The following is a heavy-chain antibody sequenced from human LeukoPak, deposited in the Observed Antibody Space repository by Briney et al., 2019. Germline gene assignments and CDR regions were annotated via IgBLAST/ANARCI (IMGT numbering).Heavy chain of an antibody. Sequence: GGSLRLSCAGSGFTFGGYGMHWFRQTPGKGLEWVAVIAYDGSRAFYADSVKGRFTISRDNSKNTMSVQMDDLRAEDTAVYYCTRYNNDHFDYWGQGTLVTVSS. CDR3: TRYNNDHFDY. V-gene: IGHV3-33*01. CDR2: IAYDGSRA. J-gene: IGHJ4*02. D-gene: IGHD1-14*01. CDR1: GFTFGGYG.